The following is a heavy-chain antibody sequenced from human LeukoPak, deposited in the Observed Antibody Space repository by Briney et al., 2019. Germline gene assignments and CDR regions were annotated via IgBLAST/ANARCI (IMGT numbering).Heavy chain of an antibody. V-gene: IGHV1-69*02. CDR3: AGTGYCSSTSCYTWGTNYYYYYGMDV. Sequence: ASVKVSCKAFGGTFSSYTISWVRQAPGQGLEWMGRIIPILGIANYAQKFQGRVTITADKSTSTAYMELSSLRSEDTAVYYCAGTGYCSSTSCYTWGTNYYYYYGMDVWGQGTTVTVSS. D-gene: IGHD2-2*02. CDR2: IIPILGIA. CDR1: GGTFSSYT. J-gene: IGHJ6*02.